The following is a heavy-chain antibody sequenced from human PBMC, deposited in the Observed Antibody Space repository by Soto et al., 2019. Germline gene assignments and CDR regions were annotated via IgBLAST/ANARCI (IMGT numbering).Heavy chain of an antibody. CDR3: AKDPRLRYFDWSLPPQFDY. D-gene: IGHD3-9*01. CDR2: ISGSGGST. CDR1: GFTFSSYA. V-gene: IGHV3-23*01. J-gene: IGHJ4*02. Sequence: GGSLRLSCAASGFTFSSYAMSWVRQAPGKGLEWVSAISGSGGSTYYADSVKGRFTISRDNSKNTLYLQMNSLRAEDTAVYYCAKDPRLRYFDWSLPPQFDYWGQGTLVTVSS.